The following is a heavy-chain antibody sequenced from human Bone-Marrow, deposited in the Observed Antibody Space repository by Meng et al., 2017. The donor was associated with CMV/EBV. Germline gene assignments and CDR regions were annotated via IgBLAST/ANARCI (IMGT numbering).Heavy chain of an antibody. CDR2: ISSSGSTI. CDR3: ARDQAVGYDFWSGYHYY. D-gene: IGHD3-3*01. V-gene: IGHV3-48*03. Sequence: GESLKISCAASGFTFSSYEMNWVRQAPGKGLEWVSYISSSGSTIYYADSVKGRFTISRDNAKNSLYLQMNSLRAEDTAVYYCARDQAVGYDFWSGYHYYWGPGTLVTVSS. CDR1: GFTFSSYE. J-gene: IGHJ4*02.